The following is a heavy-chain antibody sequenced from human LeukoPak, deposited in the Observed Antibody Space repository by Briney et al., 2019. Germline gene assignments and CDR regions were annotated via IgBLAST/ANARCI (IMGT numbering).Heavy chain of an antibody. V-gene: IGHV3-7*03. J-gene: IGHJ4*02. D-gene: IGHD4-11*01. CDR1: GFTFSNYW. CDR2: IKQDGSEK. CDR3: AKFLSSTVSLFDY. Sequence: GGSLRLSCAASGFTFSNYWMSWVRQAPGKGLEWVANIKQDGSEKHYVDSVKGRFTISRDNAKTLVFLQMNSLRAEDTAIYFCAKFLSSTVSLFDYWGQGILVTVSS.